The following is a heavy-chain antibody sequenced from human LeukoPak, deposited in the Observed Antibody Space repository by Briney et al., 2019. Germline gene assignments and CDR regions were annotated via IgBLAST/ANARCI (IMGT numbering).Heavy chain of an antibody. Sequence: PSQTLSLTCTVSGDSISSNDYYWSWIRQHPGKGLEWIGYIYYSGSTYYNPSLKSRVTISVDTSKNQFSLKLSSVTAADTAVYYCARPIAGAGMHAFDIWGQGTMVTVSS. CDR3: ARPIAGAGMHAFDI. J-gene: IGHJ3*02. CDR1: GDSISSNDYY. CDR2: IYYSGST. D-gene: IGHD6-13*01. V-gene: IGHV4-31*03.